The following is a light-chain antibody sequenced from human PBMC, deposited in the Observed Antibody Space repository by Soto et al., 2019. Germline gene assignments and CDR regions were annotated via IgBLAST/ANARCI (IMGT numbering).Light chain of an antibody. CDR1: KTVGRA. Sequence: IVLTQSPATLSLSPGERASLSCRASKTVGRALAWYQVRPGQAPRLLIFDASTRATGVPPRFSGSRSGSDFTLTISSLDPEDFALYYCQQRSAWPFTFGGGTSVLIK. CDR3: QQRSAWPFT. V-gene: IGKV3-11*01. J-gene: IGKJ4*01. CDR2: DAS.